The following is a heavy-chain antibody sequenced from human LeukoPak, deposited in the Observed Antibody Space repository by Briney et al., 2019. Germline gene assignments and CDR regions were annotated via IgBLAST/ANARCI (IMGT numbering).Heavy chain of an antibody. D-gene: IGHD6-6*01. CDR3: ARIGYRSSTFDY. J-gene: IGHJ4*02. CDR1: GFSVSSNY. V-gene: IGHV3-53*01. CDR2: IYTGGNT. Sequence: PGGSLRLSCAASGFSVSSNYMSWVRQAPGKGLQCVSFIYTGGNTFYADSVKGRFTISRDNSKNTVYLQMNNLRAEDTAVYYCARIGYRSSTFDYWGQGTPVTVSS.